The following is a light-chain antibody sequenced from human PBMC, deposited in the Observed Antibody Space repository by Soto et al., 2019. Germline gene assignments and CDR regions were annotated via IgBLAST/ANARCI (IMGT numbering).Light chain of an antibody. V-gene: IGKV3D-20*02. CDR1: QSVSSNY. CDR2: DAS. J-gene: IGKJ4*01. CDR3: HQRSKWPLT. Sequence: EIVLTQSPGALSLSPGERATLSCRASQSVSSNYLAWYQQKPGQAPRLLIYDASNRATDIPARFSGSGSGTDFTLTISSLDPEDSAVYYCHQRSKWPLTFGGGTKVDIK.